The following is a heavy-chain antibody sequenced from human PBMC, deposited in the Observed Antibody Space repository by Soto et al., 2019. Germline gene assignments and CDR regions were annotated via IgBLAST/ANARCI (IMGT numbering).Heavy chain of an antibody. CDR1: GFTFTTYA. CDR3: ARSIAVAGLDY. D-gene: IGHD6-19*01. CDR2: ISNDGNKK. Sequence: GVLRLSCAASGFTFTTYAIHWVRQAPGKGLEWVAVISNDGNKKVYADSVKGRFNVSRDNSKNTVYLQMNSLRGDDTAVYYCARSIAVAGLDYWGQGTLVTVSS. V-gene: IGHV3-30-3*01. J-gene: IGHJ4*02.